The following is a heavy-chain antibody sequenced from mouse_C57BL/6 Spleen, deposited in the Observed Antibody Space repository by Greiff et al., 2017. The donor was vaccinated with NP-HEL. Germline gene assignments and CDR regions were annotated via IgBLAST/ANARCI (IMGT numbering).Heavy chain of an antibody. Sequence: QVQLKQSGPELVKPGASVKISCKASGYAFSSSWMNWVKQRPGKGLEWIGRIYPGDGDTNYNGKFKGKATLTADKSSSTAYMQLSSLTSEDSAVYFCARRGVTTVVATPYAMDYWGQGTSVTVSS. CDR2: IYPGDGDT. V-gene: IGHV1-82*01. D-gene: IGHD1-1*01. J-gene: IGHJ4*01. CDR3: ARRGVTTVVATPYAMDY. CDR1: GYAFSSSW.